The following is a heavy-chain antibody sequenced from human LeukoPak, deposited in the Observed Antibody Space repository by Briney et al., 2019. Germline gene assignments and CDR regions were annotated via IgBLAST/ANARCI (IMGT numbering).Heavy chain of an antibody. J-gene: IGHJ4*02. CDR2: IIPIFGTA. V-gene: IGHV1-69*01. CDR3: ARDLSGSYSGGYFDY. Sequence: SYAISXXRQAPXQXXXWXXXIIPIFGTANYAQKFQGRVTITADESTSTAYMELSSLRSEDTAVYYCARDLSGSYSGGYFDYWGQGTLVTVSS. D-gene: IGHD3-10*01. CDR1: SYA.